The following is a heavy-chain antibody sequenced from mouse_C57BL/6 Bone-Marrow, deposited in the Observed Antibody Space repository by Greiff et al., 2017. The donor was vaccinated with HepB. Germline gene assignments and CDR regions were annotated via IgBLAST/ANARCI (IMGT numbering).Heavy chain of an antibody. V-gene: IGHV1-22*01. D-gene: IGHD2-2*01. CDR2: INPNNGGT. CDR1: GYTFTDYN. CDR3: ESCGYDGYFDV. Sequence: VQLQQSGPELVKPGASVKMSCKASGYTFTDYNMHWVKQSHGKSLEWIGYINPNNGGTSYNQKFKGKATLTVNKSSSTAYMELRSLTSEDSAVYYCESCGYDGYFDVGGRGTTVTVSA. J-gene: IGHJ1*03.